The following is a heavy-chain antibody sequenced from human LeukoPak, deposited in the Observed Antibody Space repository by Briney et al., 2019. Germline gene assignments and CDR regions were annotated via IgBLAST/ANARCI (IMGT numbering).Heavy chain of an antibody. CDR1: GYTFTSYD. V-gene: IGHV1-8*03. CDR2: MNPNSGNT. Sequence: AASVKVSCKASGYTFTSYDINWVRQATGQGLEWMGWMNPNSGNTGYAQKFQGRVTITRNTSISTAYMELSSLRSEDTAVYYCARGRVGASRGTYYYYYMDVWGKGTTVTVSS. J-gene: IGHJ6*03. CDR3: ARGRVGASRGTYYYYYMDV. D-gene: IGHD1-26*01.